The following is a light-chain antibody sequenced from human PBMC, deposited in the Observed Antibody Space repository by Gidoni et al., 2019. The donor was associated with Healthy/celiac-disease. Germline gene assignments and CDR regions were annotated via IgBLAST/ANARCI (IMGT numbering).Light chain of an antibody. V-gene: IGKV4-1*01. CDR3: QQYYSTPLT. CDR2: WAS. Sequence: DIVMTQSPDSLAVSLGERATINCKSSQSVLYSSNNKNYLAWYQQTPGQPPKLLIYWASTRESGVPYRFSGSGSGTDFTRTISSLQAEDVAVYYCQQYYSTPLTFGQGTKLEIK. CDR1: QSVLYSSNNKNY. J-gene: IGKJ2*01.